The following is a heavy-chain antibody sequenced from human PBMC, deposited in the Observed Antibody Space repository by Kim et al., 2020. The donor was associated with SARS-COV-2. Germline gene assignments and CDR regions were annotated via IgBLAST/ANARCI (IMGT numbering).Heavy chain of an antibody. CDR3: ARDTPGQKAYDI. V-gene: IGHV6-1*01. J-gene: IGHJ3*02. Sequence: ESAGSRKSRLTNNADTSKNQFTLQLNSVSTEDTAVYYCARDTPGQKAYDIWGQGTMVTVSS.